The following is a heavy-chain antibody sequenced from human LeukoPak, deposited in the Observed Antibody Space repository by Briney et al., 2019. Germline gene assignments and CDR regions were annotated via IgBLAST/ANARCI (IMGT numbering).Heavy chain of an antibody. V-gene: IGHV1-18*01. Sequence: ASVKVSCKASGYTFTSYGISWVRQAPGQGLEWIGWISAYNGNTNYAQKLQGRVTMTTDTSTSTAYMELRSLRSDDTAVYYCARDPKNYYDSSGYYSNYWGQGTLVTVSS. CDR1: GYTFTSYG. J-gene: IGHJ4*02. CDR2: ISAYNGNT. CDR3: ARDPKNYYDSSGYYSNY. D-gene: IGHD3-22*01.